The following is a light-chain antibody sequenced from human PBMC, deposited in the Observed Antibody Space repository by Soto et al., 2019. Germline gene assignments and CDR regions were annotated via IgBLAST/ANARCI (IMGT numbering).Light chain of an antibody. CDR2: GAS. V-gene: IGKV3-20*01. CDR1: QSVSGF. CDR3: QQYGSSPRT. Sequence: EIVLTPSQATLSVSPCGRATLSSSAGQSVSGFLGWYQQKLGQAPRLLIYGASKRATGVPDRFSGSGSGTDFTLTISRLEPEDFAVYYCQQYGSSPRTFGQGTKVDIK. J-gene: IGKJ1*01.